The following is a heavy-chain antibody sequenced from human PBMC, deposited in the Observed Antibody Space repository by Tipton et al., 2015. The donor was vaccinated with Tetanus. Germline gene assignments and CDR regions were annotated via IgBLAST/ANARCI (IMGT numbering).Heavy chain of an antibody. Sequence: QLVQSGAEVKRPGASLTVSCKASGYTFTGYYLYWVRQAPGQGLEWMGWIDPNSGGTIYAQKFQGRVTMTRDTSISTAYMELSRLRSDDTAVYYCARDRGDYIYYGMDVWGPGTTATVTS. V-gene: IGHV1-2*02. J-gene: IGHJ6*02. CDR2: IDPNSGGT. D-gene: IGHD3-22*01. CDR3: ARDRGDYIYYGMDV. CDR1: GYTFTGYY.